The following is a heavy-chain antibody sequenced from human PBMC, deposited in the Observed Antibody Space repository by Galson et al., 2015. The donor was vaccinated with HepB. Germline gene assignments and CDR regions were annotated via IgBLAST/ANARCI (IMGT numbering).Heavy chain of an antibody. D-gene: IGHD3-10*01. CDR3: ARLYGAGRLRNNWFDP. Sequence: SVKVSCKASGGTFSSYAISWVRQDPGQGLEWMGGIIPIFGTANYAQKFQGRVTITADESTSTAYMELSSLRSEDTAVYYCARLYGAGRLRNNWFDPWGQGTLVTVSS. J-gene: IGHJ5*02. CDR2: IIPIFGTA. V-gene: IGHV1-69*13. CDR1: GGTFSSYA.